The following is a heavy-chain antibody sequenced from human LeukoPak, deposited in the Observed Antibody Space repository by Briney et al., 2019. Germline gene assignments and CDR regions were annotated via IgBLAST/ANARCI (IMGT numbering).Heavy chain of an antibody. Sequence: SVKVSCKASGGTLSSYGITWVRQAPGKGLEWMGGVIPILATSNYAEKFQGRVTITADESTSTAYMELSSLRSEDTAVYYCARVTPDYSRWFDPWGQGTLVTVSS. J-gene: IGHJ5*02. CDR2: VIPILATS. CDR3: ARVTPDYSRWFDP. D-gene: IGHD2-15*01. V-gene: IGHV1-69*13. CDR1: GGTLSSYG.